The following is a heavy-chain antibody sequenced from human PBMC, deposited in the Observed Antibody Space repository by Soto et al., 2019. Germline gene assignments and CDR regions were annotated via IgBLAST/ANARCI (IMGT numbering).Heavy chain of an antibody. Sequence: GGSLRLSCAASGFTFDDYAMHWVRQAPGKGLEWVSGISWNSGSIGYADSVKGRFTISRDNAKNSLYLQMNSLRAEDTALYYCAKDIMGGYYGMDVWGQGTTVTVSS. V-gene: IGHV3-9*01. CDR2: ISWNSGSI. CDR3: AKDIMGGYYGMDV. CDR1: GFTFDDYA. J-gene: IGHJ6*02. D-gene: IGHD3-16*01.